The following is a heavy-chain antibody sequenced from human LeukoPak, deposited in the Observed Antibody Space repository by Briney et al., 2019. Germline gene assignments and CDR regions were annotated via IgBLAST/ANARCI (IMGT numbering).Heavy chain of an antibody. Sequence: GGSLRLSCSASGLTFSDYAIHWVRQAPGKGLEYVSAISTNGGSTYYADSVKGRLTISRDNSKNTLYLQMSSLRAEDTAVYYCMKVAVAGTFNDAFDIWGPGTMGTVSS. CDR1: GLTFSDYA. D-gene: IGHD6-19*01. CDR3: MKVAVAGTFNDAFDI. J-gene: IGHJ3*02. V-gene: IGHV3-64D*09. CDR2: ISTNGGST.